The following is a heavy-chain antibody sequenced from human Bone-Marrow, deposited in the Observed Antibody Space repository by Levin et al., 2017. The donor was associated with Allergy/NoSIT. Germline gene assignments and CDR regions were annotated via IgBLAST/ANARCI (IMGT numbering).Heavy chain of an antibody. CDR2: ISSSSSYI. Sequence: PGGSLRLSCAASGFTFSSYSLNWVRQAPGKGLEWVSSISSSSSYIYYADSVKGRFTISRDNAKNSLYLQMNSLRAEDTAVYYCARDLIRPGYSYGADFDYWGQGTLVTVSS. CDR1: GFTFSSYS. J-gene: IGHJ4*02. CDR3: ARDLIRPGYSYGADFDY. V-gene: IGHV3-21*01. D-gene: IGHD5-18*01.